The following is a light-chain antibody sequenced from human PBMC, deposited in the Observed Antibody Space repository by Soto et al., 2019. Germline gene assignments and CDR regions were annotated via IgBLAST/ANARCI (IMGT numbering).Light chain of an antibody. V-gene: IGLV1-47*01. CDR3: AAWDDSLNAWV. CDR1: SSNIGTNY. Sequence: QSVLTQPPSASGTPGQRVTISCSGSSSNIGTNYVYWYQQLPGTAPKLLMYKNNQRPSGVPDRFSGSKSGTSVSLAVSGLQSEDEADYYCAAWDDSLNAWVFGGGTKLTVL. J-gene: IGLJ3*02. CDR2: KNN.